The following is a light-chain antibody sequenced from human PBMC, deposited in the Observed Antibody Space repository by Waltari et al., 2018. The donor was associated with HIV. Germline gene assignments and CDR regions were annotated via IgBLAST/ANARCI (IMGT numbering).Light chain of an antibody. CDR3: QQYNNWPPEIT. J-gene: IGKJ3*01. CDR2: GAS. V-gene: IGKV3-15*01. Sequence: EIVMTQSPATLSVSPGERATLPCRASQRVSSNLAWYQQKPGQAPRLLVFGASTRATGIPARFSGSGSGTEFTLTISSLQSEDFAVYYCQQYNNWPPEITFGPGTKVDIK. CDR1: QRVSSN.